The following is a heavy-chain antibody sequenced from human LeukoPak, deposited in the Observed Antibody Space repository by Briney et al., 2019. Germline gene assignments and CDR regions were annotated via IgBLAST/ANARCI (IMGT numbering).Heavy chain of an antibody. CDR3: ARGPHYSSGWPYYFDY. J-gene: IGHJ4*02. CDR2: IIPIFGTA. V-gene: IGHV1-69*06. Sequence: ASVKVSCKASGGTFSSYAISWVRQAPGQGLEWMGGIIPIFGTANYAQKFQGRVTITADKSTSTAYMELSSLRSEDTAVYYCARGPHYSSGWPYYFDYWGQGTLVTVSS. CDR1: GGTFSSYA. D-gene: IGHD6-19*01.